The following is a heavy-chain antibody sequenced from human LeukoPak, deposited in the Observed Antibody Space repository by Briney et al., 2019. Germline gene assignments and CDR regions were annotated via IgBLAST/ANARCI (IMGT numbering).Heavy chain of an antibody. V-gene: IGHV4-4*07. CDR3: ARAGYYYATREYYFDY. CDR2: IYTSGST. Sequence: SETLSLTCTVSGGSISSYYWSWIRQPPGKGLEWIGRIYTSGSTNYNPSLKSRVTMSVDTSKKQFSLKLSSVTAADTAVYYCARAGYYYATREYYFDYWGQGTLVTVTS. CDR1: GGSISSYY. J-gene: IGHJ4*02. D-gene: IGHD3-10*01.